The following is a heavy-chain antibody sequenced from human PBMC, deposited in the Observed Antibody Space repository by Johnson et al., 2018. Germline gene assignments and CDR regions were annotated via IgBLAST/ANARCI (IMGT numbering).Heavy chain of an antibody. J-gene: IGHJ4*02. Sequence: VQLVQSGGGVVRPGGSLRLSCAASGFTFDDYGMSWVRQAPGKGLEWVSGINWNGGRTGYADSVKGRFTISRDNAKNSLYLQMKSLRVEDTALYHCARGQFVEDGDSNDYFDYWGQGTLVTVSS. CDR3: ARGQFVEDGDSNDYFDY. D-gene: IGHD4-17*01. V-gene: IGHV3-20*01. CDR1: GFTFDDYG. CDR2: INWNGGRT.